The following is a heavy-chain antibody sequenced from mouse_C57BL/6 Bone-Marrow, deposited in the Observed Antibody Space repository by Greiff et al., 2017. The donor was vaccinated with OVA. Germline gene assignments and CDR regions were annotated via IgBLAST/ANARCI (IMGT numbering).Heavy chain of an antibody. CDR3: ARHEDWDYFDY. V-gene: IGHV5-6*02. CDR1: GFTFSSYG. Sequence: EVKLVASGGDLVKPGGSLKLSCAASGFTFSSYGMSWVRQTPDKRLEWVATISSGGSYTYYPDSVKGRFTISRDNAKNTLYLQMSSLKSEDTAMYYCARHEDWDYFDYWGQGTTLTVSS. D-gene: IGHD4-1*01. CDR2: ISSGGSYT. J-gene: IGHJ2*01.